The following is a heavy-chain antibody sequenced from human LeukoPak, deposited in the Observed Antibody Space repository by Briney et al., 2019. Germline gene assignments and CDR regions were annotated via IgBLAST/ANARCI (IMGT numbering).Heavy chain of an antibody. CDR2: ISSSGSYI. CDR1: GFPFNYYG. D-gene: IGHD1-26*01. CDR3: AREPQGGGSAAFDI. Sequence: GGSLRLSCAASGFPFNYYGMNWVRQAPGKGLEWVSSISSSGSYIYYADSVKGRFTISRDNAKNSLYLRMNSLRAEDTAVYYCAREPQGGGSAAFDIWGQGTMVTVSS. J-gene: IGHJ3*02. V-gene: IGHV3-21*01.